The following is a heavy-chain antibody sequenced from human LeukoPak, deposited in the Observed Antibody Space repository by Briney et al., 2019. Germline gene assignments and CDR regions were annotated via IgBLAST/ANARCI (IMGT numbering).Heavy chain of an antibody. V-gene: IGHV3-23*01. J-gene: IGHJ4*02. CDR1: GFTFSSYA. CDR2: ISGSGGST. D-gene: IGHD3-3*01. Sequence: GGSLRLSCAASGFTFSSYAMSWVRQAPGKGLEWVSAISGSGGSTYYADSVKGRFTISRDNSKNTLYLQMNSPRAEDTAVYYCAKDQITIFGVVGPIDYWGQGTLVTVSS. CDR3: AKDQITIFGVVGPIDY.